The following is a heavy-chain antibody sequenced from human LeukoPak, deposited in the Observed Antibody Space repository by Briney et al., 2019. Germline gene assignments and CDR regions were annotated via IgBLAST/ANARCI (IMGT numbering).Heavy chain of an antibody. CDR1: GGSISSYY. CDR2: IYYSGST. D-gene: IGHD3-10*01. J-gene: IGHJ4*02. Sequence: PSETLSLTCTVSGGSISSYYWSWIRQPPGKGLEWIGYIYYSGSTNYNPSLKSRVTISVDTSKNQFSLKLSSVTAADTAVYYCARLIMVRGVIIRSFDYWGQGTLVTVSS. V-gene: IGHV4-59*08. CDR3: ARLIMVRGVIIRSFDY.